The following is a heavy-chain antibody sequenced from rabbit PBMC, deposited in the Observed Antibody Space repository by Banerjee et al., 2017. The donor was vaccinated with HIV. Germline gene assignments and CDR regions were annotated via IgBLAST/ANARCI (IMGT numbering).Heavy chain of an antibody. V-gene: IGHV1S43*01. Sequence: QQQLEESGGGLVQPGGTLTLTCKASGFTISSNDYMCWVRQTPGKRPEWIACIYTGSGGTYYASWAKGRFTISRTTTTVDLKMTSLTAADTATYFCARDRGYSIYGDVGYALKLWGQGTLVTVS. CDR2: IYTGSGGT. CDR3: ARDRGYSIYGDVGYALKL. J-gene: IGHJ3*01. D-gene: IGHD6-1*01. CDR1: GFTISSNDY.